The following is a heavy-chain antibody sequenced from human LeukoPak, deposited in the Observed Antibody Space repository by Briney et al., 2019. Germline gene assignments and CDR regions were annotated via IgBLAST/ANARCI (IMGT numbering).Heavy chain of an antibody. V-gene: IGHV3-9*01. Sequence: GGSLRLSCAASGFTFDDYAMHWVRQAPGKGLEWVSGISWNSGSIGYADSVKGRFTISRDNSKNTLYLQMNSLRAEDTAVYYCAKDGFDIWGQGTMVTVSS. CDR3: AKDGFDI. CDR2: ISWNSGSI. CDR1: GFTFDDYA. J-gene: IGHJ3*02.